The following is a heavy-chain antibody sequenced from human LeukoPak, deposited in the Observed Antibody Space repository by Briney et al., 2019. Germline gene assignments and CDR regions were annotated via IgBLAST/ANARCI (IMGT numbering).Heavy chain of an antibody. V-gene: IGHV4-59*01. Sequence: SETLSLTCTVSGGSISSYYWSWIRQPPGKGLEWIGYIYYSGSTNYNPSLKSRVTISVDTSKNQFSLKLSSVTAADTAAYYCARGDSSGYYSAHAFDIWGQGTMVTVSS. CDR3: ARGDSSGYYSAHAFDI. D-gene: IGHD3-22*01. J-gene: IGHJ3*02. CDR2: IYYSGST. CDR1: GGSISSYY.